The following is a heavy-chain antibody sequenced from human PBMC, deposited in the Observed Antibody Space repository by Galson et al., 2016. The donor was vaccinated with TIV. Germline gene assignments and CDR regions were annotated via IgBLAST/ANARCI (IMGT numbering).Heavy chain of an antibody. CDR1: GGTFSTYD. J-gene: IGHJ4*02. Sequence: SVKVSCKASGGTFSTYDINWVRQAPGQGLEWMGWMNPNSGNTGYSQKFRGRVTMTRNTSERTAYMELSSLTSEDTAVYYCARSGDYGDYWGQGTLVTVSS. V-gene: IGHV1-8*01. CDR3: ARSGDYGDY. D-gene: IGHD4-17*01. CDR2: MNPNSGNT.